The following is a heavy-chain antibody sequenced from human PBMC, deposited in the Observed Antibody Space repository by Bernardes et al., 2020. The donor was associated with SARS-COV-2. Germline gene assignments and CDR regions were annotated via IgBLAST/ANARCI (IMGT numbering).Heavy chain of an antibody. V-gene: IGHV4-39*02. D-gene: IGHD3-3*01. J-gene: IGHJ6*02. CDR2: IYYSGST. Sequence: ETLSLTCTVSGGSISSSSYYWGWIRQPPGKGLEWIGSIYYSGSTYYNPSLKSRVTISVDTSKNQFSLKLSSVTAADTAVYYCAGESITIFGERDYYYYYGMDVWGQGTTVTVSS. CDR3: AGESITIFGERDYYYYYGMDV. CDR1: GGSISSSSYY.